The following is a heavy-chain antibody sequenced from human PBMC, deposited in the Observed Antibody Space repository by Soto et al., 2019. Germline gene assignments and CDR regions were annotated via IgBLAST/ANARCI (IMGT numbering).Heavy chain of an antibody. CDR3: ARSPVVTADMIRYYGMDV. CDR1: GFTFSSYG. CDR2: IWYDGSNK. J-gene: IGHJ6*02. D-gene: IGHD2-2*01. V-gene: IGHV3-33*01. Sequence: CLRVSCAASGFTFSSYGMHWVRQAPGKGLEWVAVIWYDGSNKYYADSVKGRFTISRDNSKNTLYLQMNSLRAEDTAVYYCARSPVVTADMIRYYGMDVWGQGTTVTVSS.